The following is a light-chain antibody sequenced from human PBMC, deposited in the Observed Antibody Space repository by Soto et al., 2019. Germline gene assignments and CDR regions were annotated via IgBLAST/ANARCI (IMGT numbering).Light chain of an antibody. J-gene: IGLJ1*01. CDR2: DVT. Sequence: QSALTQPASVSGSPGQSITISCTGTSIDVGGFNYVSWYQQHPGKAPKLMIYDVTNRPSGVSYRFSGSKSGNTASLTISGVQAEDEADYYCNSYTSSSTYVFGTGTKLTVL. CDR1: SIDVGGFNY. CDR3: NSYTSSSTYV. V-gene: IGLV2-14*03.